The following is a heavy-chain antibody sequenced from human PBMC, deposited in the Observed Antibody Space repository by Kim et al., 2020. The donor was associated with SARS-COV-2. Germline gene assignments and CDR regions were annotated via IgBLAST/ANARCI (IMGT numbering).Heavy chain of an antibody. J-gene: IGHJ3*02. Sequence: GGSLRLSCTASGFSFSTSWMTWVRQAPGNGLDWVAIIRGDGGVTYHGDSVRGRFTISRDNAKNSLFLQMNNLRTEDTAVYYCATNGLPFAFNIWGQGTMVTVS. CDR1: GFSFSTSW. CDR3: ATNGLPFAFNI. CDR2: IRGDGGVT. V-gene: IGHV3-7*01. D-gene: IGHD2-8*01.